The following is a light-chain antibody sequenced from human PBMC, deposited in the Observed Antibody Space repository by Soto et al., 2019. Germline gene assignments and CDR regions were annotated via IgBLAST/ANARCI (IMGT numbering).Light chain of an antibody. V-gene: IGLV2-11*01. CDR2: DVT. J-gene: IGLJ3*02. Sequence: QSALTQPRSVSGSPGQSVTISCTGTSSDIGAYNFVSWYQQFPGKAPKLMIYDVTKRPSGVPDRFSGSKSGYTASLTISGLQAEDEADYFCCSYAGSYILVFGGGTKLTVL. CDR1: SSDIGAYNF. CDR3: CSYAGSYILV.